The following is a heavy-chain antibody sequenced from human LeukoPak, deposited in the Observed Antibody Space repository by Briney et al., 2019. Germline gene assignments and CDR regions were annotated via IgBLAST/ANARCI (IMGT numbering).Heavy chain of an antibody. CDR2: IIPIFGTT. CDR1: GGTFSGYA. J-gene: IGHJ4*02. V-gene: IGHV1-69*05. CDR3: ARGGNSYGSFDY. Sequence: SVKVSCKASGGTFSGYAISWVRQAPGQGLEWMGGIIPIFGTTNYAQKFQGRVTITTDESTSTAYMELSSLRSEDTAVYYCARGGNSYGSFDYWGQGTLVTVSS. D-gene: IGHD5-18*01.